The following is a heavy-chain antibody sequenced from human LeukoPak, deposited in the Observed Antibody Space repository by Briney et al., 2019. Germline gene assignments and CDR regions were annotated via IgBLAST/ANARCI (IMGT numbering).Heavy chain of an antibody. Sequence: PGGSLRLSCAASGFTFSSYGMHWVRQAPGKGLEWVAVISYDGSNKYYADSVKGRFTISRDNAKNSLYLQMNSLRAEDTAVYYCAKDGDYIDYWGQGTLVTVAS. V-gene: IGHV3-30*18. CDR2: ISYDGSNK. CDR3: AKDGDYIDY. D-gene: IGHD4-17*01. J-gene: IGHJ4*02. CDR1: GFTFSSYG.